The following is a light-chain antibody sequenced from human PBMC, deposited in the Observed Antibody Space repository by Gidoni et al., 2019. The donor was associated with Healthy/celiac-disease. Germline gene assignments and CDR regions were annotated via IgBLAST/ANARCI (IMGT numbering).Light chain of an antibody. J-gene: IGKJ2*01. V-gene: IGKV1-39*01. Sequence: DIQMTQSPSSLSASEGDRVTITCRASQSISSYLNWYQQKPGKAPKLLIYAASSLQSGVPSRVSGSGSGTDFTLTIRSLQPEDFATYYCQRSYSTPRTFGQGTKLEIK. CDR3: QRSYSTPRT. CDR2: AAS. CDR1: QSISSY.